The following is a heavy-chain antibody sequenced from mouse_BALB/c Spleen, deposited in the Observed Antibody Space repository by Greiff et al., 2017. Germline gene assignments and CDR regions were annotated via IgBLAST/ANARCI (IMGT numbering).Heavy chain of an antibody. V-gene: IGHV5-6-3*01. D-gene: IGHD2-5*01. CDR2: INSNGGST. Sequence: EVKLVESGGGLVKPGGSLKLSCAASGFTFSSYGMSWVRQTPDKRLELVATINSNGGSTYYPDSVKGRFTISRDNAKNTLYLQMSSLKSEDTAMYYCARDRNYGGFDYWGQGTTLTVSS. CDR3: ARDRNYGGFDY. CDR1: GFTFSSYG. J-gene: IGHJ2*01.